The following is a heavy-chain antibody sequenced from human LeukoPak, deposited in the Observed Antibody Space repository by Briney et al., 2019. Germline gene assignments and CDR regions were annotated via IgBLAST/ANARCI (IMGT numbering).Heavy chain of an antibody. CDR3: ARQDYYGSGSYFSGYYGMDV. CDR2: IYPGDSDT. CDR1: GYRFTSYW. D-gene: IGHD3-10*01. J-gene: IGHJ6*02. Sequence: GESLQISCKGSGYRFTSYWIGWVRPMPGKGLEWMGIIYPGDSDTRYSPSFQGQVTISADKSISTAYLQWSSLKASDTAMYYCARQDYYGSGSYFSGYYGMDVWGQGTTVTVSS. V-gene: IGHV5-51*01.